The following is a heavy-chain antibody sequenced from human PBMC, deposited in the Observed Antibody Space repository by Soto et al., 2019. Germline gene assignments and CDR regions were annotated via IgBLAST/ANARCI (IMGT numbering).Heavy chain of an antibody. CDR1: GHSFTSYW. CDR3: ARRGSITGATVWFDH. CDR2: IDPSDSYT. D-gene: IGHD1-7*01. Sequence: GESLKISCKGSGHSFTSYWISWVRQMPGKGLEWRGMIDPSDSYTNYSPSFQGHVTISADKSISTAYLQWSSLKASDTAMYYCARRGSITGATVWFDHWGQGTLVTVSS. V-gene: IGHV5-10-1*01. J-gene: IGHJ5*02.